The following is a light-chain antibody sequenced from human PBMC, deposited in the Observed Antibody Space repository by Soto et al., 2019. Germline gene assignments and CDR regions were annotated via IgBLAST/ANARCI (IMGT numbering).Light chain of an antibody. CDR3: QQRSSSPLT. Sequence: EIVLTQSPGTLSLSPGQIATLSCRASESISRDYLAWYQQRLGQAPRLLIYGASSGATGIPDRFSGSGSGTDFTLTISRLEPEDFAVYYCQQRSSSPLTFGPGTKVDIK. J-gene: IGKJ3*01. CDR2: GAS. CDR1: ESISRDY. V-gene: IGKV3D-20*02.